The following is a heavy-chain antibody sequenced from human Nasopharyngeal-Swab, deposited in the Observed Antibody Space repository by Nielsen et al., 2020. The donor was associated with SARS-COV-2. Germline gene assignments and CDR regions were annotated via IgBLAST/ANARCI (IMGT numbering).Heavy chain of an antibody. CDR2: ISYDGSKK. Sequence: SLNISCAASGFTISSYAMHWVRQAPGKGLEWVAVISYDGSKKYYADSVKGRFTISRDNSKNTLYLQMNSLRAEDTAVYYCARDQGSSWYTYYYYYGMDVWGQGTTVTVSS. CDR1: GFTISSYA. CDR3: ARDQGSSWYTYYYYYGMDV. D-gene: IGHD6-13*01. J-gene: IGHJ6*02. V-gene: IGHV3-30-3*01.